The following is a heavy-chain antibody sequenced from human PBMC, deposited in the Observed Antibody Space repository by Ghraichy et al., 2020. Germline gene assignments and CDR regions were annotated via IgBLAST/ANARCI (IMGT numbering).Heavy chain of an antibody. J-gene: IGHJ4*02. Sequence: GESLNISCAASGFTFSSYSMNWVRQAPGKGLEWVSYISSSSSTIYYADSVKGRFTISRDNAKNSLYLQMNSLRDEDTAVYYCARDGYSGYDPFDYWGQGTLVTVSS. V-gene: IGHV3-48*02. CDR2: ISSSSSTI. D-gene: IGHD5-12*01. CDR3: ARDGYSGYDPFDY. CDR1: GFTFSSYS.